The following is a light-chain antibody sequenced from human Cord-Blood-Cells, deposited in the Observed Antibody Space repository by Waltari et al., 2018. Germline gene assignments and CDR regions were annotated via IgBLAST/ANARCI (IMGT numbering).Light chain of an antibody. CDR1: SSDVGSYHL. CDR2: EVS. Sequence: QSALTQPPPVSGSPGTAIPISWPGRSSDVGSYHLVCWYQQHPGKAPKLMIYEVSKRPSGVSNRFSGSKSGNTASLTISGLQAEDEADYYCCSYAGSSTFVVFGGGTKLTVL. J-gene: IGLJ2*01. V-gene: IGLV2-23*02. CDR3: CSYAGSSTFVV.